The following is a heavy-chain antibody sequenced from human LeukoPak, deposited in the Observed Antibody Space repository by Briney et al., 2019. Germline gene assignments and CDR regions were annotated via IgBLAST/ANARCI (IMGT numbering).Heavy chain of an antibody. CDR1: GFTFSSYA. V-gene: IGHV3-23*01. CDR2: ISGSGGST. D-gene: IGHD6-19*01. Sequence: GGSLRLSCAASGFTFSSYAMSWVRQAPGKGLEWVSAISGSGGSTYYADSVKGRFTVSRDNSKNTLYLQMNSLRAEDTAVYYCTQLGRIAVAGRPWGQGTLVTVSS. CDR3: TQLGRIAVAGRP. J-gene: IGHJ5*02.